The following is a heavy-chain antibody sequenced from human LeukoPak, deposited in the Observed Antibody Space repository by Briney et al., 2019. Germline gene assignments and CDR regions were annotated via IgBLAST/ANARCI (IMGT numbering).Heavy chain of an antibody. CDR1: GGSISSYY. V-gene: IGHV4-59*08. D-gene: IGHD2-15*01. CDR3: ARLRSGGSWVDY. Sequence: SETLSLTCTVSGGSISSYYWSWIRQPPGKGLEWIGYIYYSGSTNYNPSLKSRVTISVDTSKKQFSLKLSSVTAADTAVYYCARLRSGGSWVDYWGQGTLVTVSS. J-gene: IGHJ4*02. CDR2: IYYSGST.